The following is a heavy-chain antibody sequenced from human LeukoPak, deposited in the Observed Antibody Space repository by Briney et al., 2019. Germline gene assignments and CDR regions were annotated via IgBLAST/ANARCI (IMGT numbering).Heavy chain of an antibody. D-gene: IGHD5-18*01. CDR3: AINNESVYSYGEH. V-gene: IGHV1-69*05. CDR2: IIPIFGTA. J-gene: IGHJ1*01. Sequence: SVKVSCKASGGTFSSYAISWVRQAPGQGLEWMGGIIPIFGTANYAQKFQGRVTITTDESTSTAYMELSSLRSEDTAVYYCAINNESVYSYGEHWGQGTLVTVSS. CDR1: GGTFSSYA.